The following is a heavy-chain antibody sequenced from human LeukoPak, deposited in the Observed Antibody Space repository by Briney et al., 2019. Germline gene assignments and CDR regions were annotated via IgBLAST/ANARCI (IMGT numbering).Heavy chain of an antibody. CDR1: GYTFTSYD. V-gene: IGHV1-8*03. CDR3: ARAGVYYYDSSGYRQYNWFDP. J-gene: IGHJ5*02. D-gene: IGHD3-22*01. CDR2: MNPNSGNT. Sequence: ASVKVSCKASGYTFTSYDINWVRQATGQGLEWMGWMNPNSGNTGYAQKFQGRVTITRNTSISTAYMELSSLRSEDTAVYYCARAGVYYYDSSGYRQYNWFDPWGQGTLVTVSS.